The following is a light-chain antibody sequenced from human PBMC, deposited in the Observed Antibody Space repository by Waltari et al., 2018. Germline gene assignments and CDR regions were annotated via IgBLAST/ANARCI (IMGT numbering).Light chain of an antibody. Sequence: DIVLIQTLLSLSVTPGQPAPIFCKSSHSLLHNDGKSYLDWYQQKPGQPPQLLIYEVSNRYSGVPDRFSGSGSGTDFTLKISRVESEDVGVYYCMQSIQLPPAFGQGTKLEI. J-gene: IGKJ2*01. CDR1: HSLLHNDGKSY. CDR2: EVS. CDR3: MQSIQLPPA. V-gene: IGKV2D-29*01.